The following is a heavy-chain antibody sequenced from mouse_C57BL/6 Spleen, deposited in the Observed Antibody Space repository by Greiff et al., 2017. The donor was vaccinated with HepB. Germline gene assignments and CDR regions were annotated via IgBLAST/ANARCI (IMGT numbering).Heavy chain of an antibody. CDR2: INPNNGGT. D-gene: IGHD1-1*01. J-gene: IGHJ4*01. Sequence: EVQLQQSGPELVKPGASVKISCKASGYSFTDYNMNWVKQSNGKSLEWIGDINPNNGGTSYNQKFKGKATLTVDKSSSTAYMELRSLTSEDSAVYYCARSLYYGSPYAMDYWGQGTSVTVSS. CDR1: GYSFTDYN. CDR3: ARSLYYGSPYAMDY. V-gene: IGHV1-18*01.